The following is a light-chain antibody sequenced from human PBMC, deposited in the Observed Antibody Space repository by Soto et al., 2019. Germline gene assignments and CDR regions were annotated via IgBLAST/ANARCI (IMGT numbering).Light chain of an antibody. CDR1: QTVNSL. CDR3: QQYNNWPIT. Sequence: EIVLTQSPGTLSVSPGGRASLSCRTSQTVNSLLAWYDQKPGQAPRLLIYRASTRATGIPARFSGSGSGTDFTLSISSLQSEDFAIYYCQQYNNWPITFGQGTRLEI. J-gene: IGKJ5*01. V-gene: IGKV3-15*01. CDR2: RAS.